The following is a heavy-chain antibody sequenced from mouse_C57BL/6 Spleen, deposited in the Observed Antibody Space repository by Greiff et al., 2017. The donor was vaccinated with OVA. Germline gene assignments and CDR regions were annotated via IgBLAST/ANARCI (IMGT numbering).Heavy chain of an antibody. V-gene: IGHV1-64*01. CDR3: ARKGLYDYYAMDY. D-gene: IGHD2-3*01. J-gene: IGHJ4*01. Sequence: QVQLQQPGAELVKPGASVKLSCKASGYTFTSYWMHWVKQRPGQGLEWIGMIHPNSGSTNYNEKFKSKATLTVDKSSSTAYMQLSSLTSEDSADYYSARKGLYDYYAMDYWGQGTSVTVSS. CDR2: IHPNSGST. CDR1: GYTFTSYW.